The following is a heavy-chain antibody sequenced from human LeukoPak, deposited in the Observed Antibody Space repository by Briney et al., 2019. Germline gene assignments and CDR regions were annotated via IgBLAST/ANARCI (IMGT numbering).Heavy chain of an antibody. CDR3: ARLYSITMVRGVDNWFDP. V-gene: IGHV1-2*02. CDR2: INPNSGGT. CDR1: GYTFTSYG. Sequence: ASVKVSCKASGYTFTSYGISWVRQAPAQGLEWMGWINPNSGGTNYAQKFQGRVTMTRDTSISTAYMELSRLRSDDTAVYYCARLYSITMVRGVDNWFDPWGQGTLVTVSS. J-gene: IGHJ5*02. D-gene: IGHD3-10*01.